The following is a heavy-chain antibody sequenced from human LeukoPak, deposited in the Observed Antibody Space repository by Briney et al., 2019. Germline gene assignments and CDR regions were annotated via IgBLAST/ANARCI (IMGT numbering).Heavy chain of an antibody. CDR1: GXTFSSCG. CDR3: ASHGGL. CDR2: IWYDGSNK. V-gene: IGHV3-33*01. J-gene: IGHJ4*02. Sequence: GRSLRLSCAASGXTFSSCGMHWVRQAPGKGLEWVAVIWYDGSNKYYADSVKGRFTISRDNSKNTLYLQMNSLRAEDTAFYYCASHGGLWGQGTLVTVPS. D-gene: IGHD5-12*01.